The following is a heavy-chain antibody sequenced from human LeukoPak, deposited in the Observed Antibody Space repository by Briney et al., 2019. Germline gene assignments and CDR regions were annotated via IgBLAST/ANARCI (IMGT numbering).Heavy chain of an antibody. CDR3: ARERIQLWLIEHAFDI. CDR2: ISSSSSYI. V-gene: IGHV3-21*01. CDR1: GFTFSSYS. J-gene: IGHJ3*02. Sequence: GGSLRLSCAASGFTFSSYSKNWVRQAPGKGLEWVSSISSSSSYIYYADSVKGRFTISRDNAKNSLYLQMNSLRAEDTAVYYCARERIQLWLIEHAFDIWGQGTMVTVSS. D-gene: IGHD5-18*01.